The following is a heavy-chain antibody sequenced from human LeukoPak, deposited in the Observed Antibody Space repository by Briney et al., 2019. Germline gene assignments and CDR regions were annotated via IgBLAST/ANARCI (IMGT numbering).Heavy chain of an antibody. CDR1: GFIFNSYI. V-gene: IGHV3-23*01. J-gene: IGHJ5*02. Sequence: GGSLRLSCAASGFIFNSYIMNWVRQAPGKGLEWVSGIIGTSGSTYYADSVKGRFTISRDISKSTLYLQMNSLRVEDTAQYYCAKDKIVGDGRWDFDHWGRGTLVTVSS. CDR2: IIGTSGST. D-gene: IGHD1-26*01. CDR3: AKDKIVGDGRWDFDH.